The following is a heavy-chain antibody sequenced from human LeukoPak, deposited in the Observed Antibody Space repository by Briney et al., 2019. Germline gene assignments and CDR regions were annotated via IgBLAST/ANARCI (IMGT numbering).Heavy chain of an antibody. J-gene: IGHJ2*01. CDR3: VTGHYDSRMYFHL. CDR2: IKFDGTLA. V-gene: IGHV3-74*01. Sequence: PGGSLRLSCTASGFTFSTYWIHWVRQAPGKGLVWVSQIKFDGTLASYADSVKGRFTIARDNANNTLYLQMNSLGTEDTAVYYCVTGHYDSRMYFHLWGRGTLVTVSS. CDR1: GFTFSTYW. D-gene: IGHD3-16*01.